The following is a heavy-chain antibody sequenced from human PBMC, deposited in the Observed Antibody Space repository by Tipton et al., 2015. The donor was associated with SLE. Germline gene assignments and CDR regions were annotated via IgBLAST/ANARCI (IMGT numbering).Heavy chain of an antibody. CDR1: GGSFSGYY. J-gene: IGHJ4*02. V-gene: IGHV4-34*01. CDR2: ISHSGST. CDR3: ARAGEGSRYYGSIDY. Sequence: TLSLTCAVYGGSFSGYYLSWIRQPPGKGLEWIGEISHSGSTNYNPSLKSRVTISVDTSKNQFSLKLSSVTAADTAVYYCARAGEGSRYYGSIDYWGQGTLVTDSS. D-gene: IGHD3-10*01.